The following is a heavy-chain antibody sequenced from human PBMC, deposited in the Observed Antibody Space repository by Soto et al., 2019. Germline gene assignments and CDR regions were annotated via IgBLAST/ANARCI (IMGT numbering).Heavy chain of an antibody. CDR2: ISYSGRT. V-gene: IGHV4-39*01. CDR1: GASIITDNYF. CDR3: ARRRASDYGGNHHPYYFDR. D-gene: IGHD4-17*01. Sequence: ETLSLTCTVSGASIITDNYFWVWIRQSPRRGLELIGSISYSGRTYDNPSLQSRVTISIDASKNQFSLKLTSVTTADTAVYYCARRRASDYGGNHHPYYFDRWGQGALVTVSS. J-gene: IGHJ4*02.